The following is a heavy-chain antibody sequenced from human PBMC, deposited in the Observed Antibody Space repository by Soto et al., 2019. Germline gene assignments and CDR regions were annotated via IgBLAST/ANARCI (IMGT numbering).Heavy chain of an antibody. CDR1: GFTFTTSG. CDR2: IVVGSGNT. Sequence: SVKVSCKASGFTFTTSGIHWVRQARGQGLEWMGWIVVGSGNTKYNQKFQERVTLTRDMATDTAYMDLRSLTSADTAIYYCAAVVPPSGILERLGLDPWGQGTLVTVSS. J-gene: IGHJ5*02. D-gene: IGHD3-3*01. CDR3: AAVVPPSGILERLGLDP. V-gene: IGHV1-58*02.